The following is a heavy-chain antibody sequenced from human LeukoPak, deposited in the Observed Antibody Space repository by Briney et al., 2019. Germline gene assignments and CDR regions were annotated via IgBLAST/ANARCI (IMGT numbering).Heavy chain of an antibody. D-gene: IGHD3-22*01. CDR1: GCTFSSYG. CDR3: AKTNGYYSD. V-gene: IGHV3-23*01. Sequence: PGGSLRLSCAASGCTFSSYGMNWVRQAPGKGLEWVSGISGSGGTTYYADSVKGRFTISRDNSKNSLSLQVSSLRAEDTAVYYCAKTNGYYSDWGQGTLVTVSS. CDR2: ISGSGGTT. J-gene: IGHJ4*02.